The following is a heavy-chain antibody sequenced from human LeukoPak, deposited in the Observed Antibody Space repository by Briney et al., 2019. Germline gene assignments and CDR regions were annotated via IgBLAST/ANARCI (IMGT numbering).Heavy chain of an antibody. CDR2: INPNSGGT. V-gene: IGHV1-2*02. D-gene: IGHD6-13*01. CDR3: ARDVKQQPD. Sequence: ASVTVSCKASGYTFTGYYMHWVRQAPGQGLEWMGWINPNSGGTSYAQKFQGRVTITADKSTSTAYMELSGLRSEDTAVYYCARDVKQQPDWGQGTLVTVSS. J-gene: IGHJ4*02. CDR1: GYTFTGYY.